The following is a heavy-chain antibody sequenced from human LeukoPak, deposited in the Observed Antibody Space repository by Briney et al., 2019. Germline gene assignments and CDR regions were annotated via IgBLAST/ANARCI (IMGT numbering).Heavy chain of an antibody. CDR1: GYSISSGYY. CDR3: ARDQNVLLWFGEEIFTFDP. CDR2: IYHSGST. V-gene: IGHV4-38-2*02. J-gene: IGHJ5*02. Sequence: KPSETLSLTCTVSGYSISSGYYWGWIRQPPGKGLEWIGSIYHSGSTYYNPSLKRRVTISVDTSKNQFSLKLSSVTAADTAVYYCARDQNVLLWFGEEIFTFDPWGQGTLVTVSS. D-gene: IGHD3-10*01.